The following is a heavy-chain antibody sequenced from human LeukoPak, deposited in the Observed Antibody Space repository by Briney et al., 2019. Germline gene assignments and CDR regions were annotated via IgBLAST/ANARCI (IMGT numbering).Heavy chain of an antibody. D-gene: IGHD1-20*01. CDR1: GGSISSSSYY. Sequence: SETLSLTCTVSGGSISSSSYYWDWIRQPPGKVLEWIGSIYSSGSTYYNPSLQSRVTISLDTSKNQFSLKLSSVTAADTAVYYCATLSLVLFRSGPRVAVTGAFDIWGQGTMVTVSS. V-gene: IGHV4-39*01. J-gene: IGHJ3*02. CDR2: IYSSGST. CDR3: ATLSLVLFRSGPRVAVTGAFDI.